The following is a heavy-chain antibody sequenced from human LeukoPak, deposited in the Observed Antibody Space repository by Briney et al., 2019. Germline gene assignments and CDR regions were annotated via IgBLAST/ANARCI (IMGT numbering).Heavy chain of an antibody. V-gene: IGHV3-30*02. Sequence: GGSLRLSCAASGFTFSSYGMHWVRQAPGKGLEWVAFIRYDRSDKYYADSVKGRFTIFRDNSKNTLYLQMNSLRDEDTAVYYCAKDVVCGGSSGVRYFDYWGQGTLVTVSS. CDR1: GFTFSSYG. CDR3: AKDVVCGGSSGVRYFDY. J-gene: IGHJ4*02. CDR2: IRYDRSDK. D-gene: IGHD3-22*01.